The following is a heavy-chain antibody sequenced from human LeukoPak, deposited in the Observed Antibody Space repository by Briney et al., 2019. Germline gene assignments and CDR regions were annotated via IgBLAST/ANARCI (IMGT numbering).Heavy chain of an antibody. Sequence: SETLSLTCTVSGDSISTYYWSWIRQSPGKGLEWIGYIYHSGSTKYNPSLKSRVTISVDTSKKQFSLKLSSVTAADTAVYYCARDGYGGVDYWGQGTLVSVSS. CDR2: IYHSGST. J-gene: IGHJ4*02. D-gene: IGHD3-10*01. CDR1: GDSISTYY. CDR3: ARDGYGGVDY. V-gene: IGHV4-59*01.